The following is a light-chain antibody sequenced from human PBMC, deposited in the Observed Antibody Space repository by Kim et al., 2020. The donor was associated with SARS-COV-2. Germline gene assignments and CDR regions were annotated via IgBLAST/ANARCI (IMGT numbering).Light chain of an antibody. CDR2: GAS. J-gene: IGKJ1*01. CDR1: HDIKNY. CDR3: QQYNLYPRT. Sequence: DIQLTQSPSFLSASVGDRITITCRAGHDIKNYLAWYQQNPGKAPKVLIYGASTLQSGVPSRFSGGGSGTEFTLTINSLQPEDFATYSCQQYNLYPRTFGQGTKVDIK. V-gene: IGKV1-9*01.